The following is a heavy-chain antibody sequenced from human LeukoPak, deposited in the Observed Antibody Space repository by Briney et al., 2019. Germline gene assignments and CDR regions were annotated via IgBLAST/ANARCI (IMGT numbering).Heavy chain of an antibody. CDR3: ARGTMVRGVMVPTFDP. D-gene: IGHD3-10*01. CDR2: IIPIFDTS. V-gene: IGHV1-69*13. J-gene: IGHJ5*02. CDR1: GGTFSSYA. Sequence: SVKVSCKASGGTFSSYAISWVRQAPGQGLEWMGGIIPIFDTSNYAQKFQGRVTIIADESTGTAYMELSSLRSEDTAVYYCARGTMVRGVMVPTFDPWGQGTLVTVSS.